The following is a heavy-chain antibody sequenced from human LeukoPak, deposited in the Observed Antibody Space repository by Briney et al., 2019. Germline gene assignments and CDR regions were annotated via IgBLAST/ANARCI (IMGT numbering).Heavy chain of an antibody. Sequence: GGSLRLSCAASGFTFSSDSMTWVRQAPGKGLEWVANIKQDGSAKNYVDSVKGRFTISRANTNYSLYLQMNSLRAEDTAVYYCARDARVCSSYRCYYYYHYMDVWGKGTTVTVS. CDR2: IKQDGSAK. J-gene: IGHJ6*03. CDR1: GFTFSSDS. V-gene: IGHV3-7*01. CDR3: ARDARVCSSYRCYYYYHYMDV. D-gene: IGHD2-2*01.